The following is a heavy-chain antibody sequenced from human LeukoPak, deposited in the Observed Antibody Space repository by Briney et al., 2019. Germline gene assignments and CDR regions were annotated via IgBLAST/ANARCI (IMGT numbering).Heavy chain of an antibody. Sequence: SETLSLTCCVSGDSIRSGDAYWGWIRQSPLKGLEWIANIYYVGSPHYNPSLNSRRVTMSVDTAKNQFSLTLTSVTAADTAVYYCARFPIRKRAIDVWGQGTTVTVSS. J-gene: IGHJ6*02. V-gene: IGHV4-39*01. CDR1: GDSIRSGDAY. CDR3: ARFPIRKRAIDV. D-gene: IGHD5-24*01. CDR2: IYYVGSP.